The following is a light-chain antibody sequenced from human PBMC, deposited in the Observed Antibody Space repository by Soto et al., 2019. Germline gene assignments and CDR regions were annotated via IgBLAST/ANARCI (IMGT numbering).Light chain of an antibody. CDR1: RSITNW. CDR2: QAS. J-gene: IGKJ2*01. Sequence: DIQMTQSPSTLSASVGDRVTITCRASRSITNWLAWYQQKPGKAPKILISQASTLEDGVPSRFSGSGSGTEFTLTISSLQPDDFASYYCQHYRNWPYSFGQGTTVDMK. CDR3: QHYRNWPYS. V-gene: IGKV1-5*03.